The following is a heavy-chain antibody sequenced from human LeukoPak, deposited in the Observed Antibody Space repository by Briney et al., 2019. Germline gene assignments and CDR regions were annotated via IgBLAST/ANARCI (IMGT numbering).Heavy chain of an antibody. V-gene: IGHV1-69*05. CDR3: AAGLSKHPGEGYYFDY. D-gene: IGHD3-16*01. J-gene: IGHJ4*02. Sequence: SVEVSCKASGGTFSSYAISWVRQAPGQGLEWMGRIIPIFGTANYAQKFQGRVTITTDESTSTAYMELSSLRSEDTAVYYCAAGLSKHPGEGYYFDYWGQGTLVTVSS. CDR1: GGTFSSYA. CDR2: IIPIFGTA.